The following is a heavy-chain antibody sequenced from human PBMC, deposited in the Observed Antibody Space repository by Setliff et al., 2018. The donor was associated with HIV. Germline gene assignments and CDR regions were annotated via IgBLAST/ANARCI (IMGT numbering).Heavy chain of an antibody. CDR3: ARGDIVVVGLDY. Sequence: SETLSLTCTVSGGSLSTSGSYWSWIRQPPGKGLEWIGYIYYSGRTNYNPSLKSRVTISVDTSKNQFSLKLTSVTVADTAVYYCARGDIVVVGLDYWGQGTLVTVSS. V-gene: IGHV4-61*08. D-gene: IGHD2-21*01. J-gene: IGHJ4*02. CDR1: GGSLSTSGSY. CDR2: IYYSGRT.